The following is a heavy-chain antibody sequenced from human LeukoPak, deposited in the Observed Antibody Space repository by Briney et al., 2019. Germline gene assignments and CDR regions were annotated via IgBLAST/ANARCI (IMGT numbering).Heavy chain of an antibody. Sequence: SETLSLTRAVSGGSISSGGYSWSWIRQPPGKGLEWIGYIYHSGSTYYNPSLKSRVTISVDRSKNQFSLKLSSVTAADTAVYYCARGASMVRGVKIGATDAFDIWGQGTMVTVSS. J-gene: IGHJ3*02. D-gene: IGHD3-10*01. CDR2: IYHSGST. V-gene: IGHV4-30-2*01. CDR1: GGSISSGGYS. CDR3: ARGASMVRGVKIGATDAFDI.